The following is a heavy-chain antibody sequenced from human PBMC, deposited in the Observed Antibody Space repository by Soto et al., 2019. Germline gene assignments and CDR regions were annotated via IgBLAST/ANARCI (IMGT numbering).Heavy chain of an antibody. CDR3: ARRRYYDSSGYYSNWFDP. CDR1: GYSFTSYW. J-gene: IGHJ5*02. CDR2: IYPGDSDN. Sequence: GESLKISCKGSGYSFTSYWIGWVRQMPGKGLEWMGIIYPGDSDNRYSPSFQGQVTISADKSISTAYLQWSSLKASDTAMYYCARRRYYDSSGYYSNWFDPWGQGTLVTVSS. D-gene: IGHD3-22*01. V-gene: IGHV5-51*01.